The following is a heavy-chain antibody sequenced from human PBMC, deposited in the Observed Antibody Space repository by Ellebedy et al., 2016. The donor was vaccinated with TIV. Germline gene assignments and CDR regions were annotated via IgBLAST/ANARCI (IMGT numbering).Heavy chain of an antibody. J-gene: IGHJ3*02. Sequence: GESLKISCTASGFTFSNNSMNWVRQAPGKGREWVSYISSTGTTIYYADSVKVRFTISRDNAKISLYLQMNSLTAEDTAVYYWASGAYDIWGQGTKVTVSS. V-gene: IGHV3-48*04. CDR2: ISSTGTTI. CDR1: GFTFSNNS. CDR3: ASGAYDI.